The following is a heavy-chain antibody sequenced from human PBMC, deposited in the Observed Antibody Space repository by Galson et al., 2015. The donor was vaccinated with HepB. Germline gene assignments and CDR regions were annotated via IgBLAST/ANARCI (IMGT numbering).Heavy chain of an antibody. CDR1: GVTFSSYA. D-gene: IGHD6-13*01. Sequence: SLRLSCAASGVTFSSYAMSWVRQAPGKGLEWVSAISGSGGSTYYADSVKGRFTISRDNSKNTLYLQMNSLRAEDTAVYYCAKDGYSSSWPNWFDPWGQGTLVTVSS. CDR3: AKDGYSSSWPNWFDP. CDR2: ISGSGGST. J-gene: IGHJ5*02. V-gene: IGHV3-23*01.